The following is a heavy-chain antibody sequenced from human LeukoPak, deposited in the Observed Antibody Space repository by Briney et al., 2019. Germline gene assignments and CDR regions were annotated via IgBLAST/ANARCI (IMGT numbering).Heavy chain of an antibody. CDR3: ARDRWFVIAAAGTGGFEAWFDP. CDR1: GGSISSSSYY. D-gene: IGHD6-13*01. V-gene: IGHV4-39*07. CDR2: IYYSGST. Sequence: SETLPLTCTVSGGSISSSSYYWGWIRQPPGKGLEWIGSIYYSGSTYYNPSLKSRVTISVDTSKNQFSLKLSSVTAADTAVYYCARDRWFVIAAAGTGGFEAWFDPWGQGTLVTVSS. J-gene: IGHJ5*02.